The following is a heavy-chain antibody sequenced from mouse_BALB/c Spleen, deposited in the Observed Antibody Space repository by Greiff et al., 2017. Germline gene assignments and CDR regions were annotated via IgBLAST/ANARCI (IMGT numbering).Heavy chain of an antibody. D-gene: IGHD2-4*01. Sequence: VKLVESGPGLVAPSQTLSISCTASGFSLTSYGVHWVRQPPGKGLEWLGVIWAGGSTNYNSALMSRLSISKDNSKSQVFLKMNSLQTDDTAMYYCARDEASTMITSFAYWGQGTLVTVSA. J-gene: IGHJ3*01. V-gene: IGHV2-9*02. CDR1: GFSLTSYG. CDR3: ARDEASTMITSFAY. CDR2: IWAGGST.